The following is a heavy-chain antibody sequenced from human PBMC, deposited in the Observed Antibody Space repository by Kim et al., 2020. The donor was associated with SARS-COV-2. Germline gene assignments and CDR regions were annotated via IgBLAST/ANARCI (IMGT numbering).Heavy chain of an antibody. V-gene: IGHV3-74*01. CDR3: VRDHNMGV. Sequence: GGSLRLSCTASGFTFSSYWMYWVRQAPGKGLVWVSRLNSDGTSTTYTDSVKGRFTISRDNAKNTLYLQMNSLRAEDTVVYYCVRDHNMGVRGQGTTVTVS. J-gene: IGHJ6*02. CDR2: LNSDGTST. CDR1: GFTFSSYW.